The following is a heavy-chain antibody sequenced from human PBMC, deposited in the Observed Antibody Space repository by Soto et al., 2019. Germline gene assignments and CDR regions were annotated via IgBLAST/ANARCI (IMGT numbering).Heavy chain of an antibody. J-gene: IGHJ6*02. CDR1: GYTFTSYY. Sequence: ASVKVSCKASGYTFTSYYMHWVRQAPGQGLEWMGIINPSGGSTSYAQKFQGRVTMTRDTSTSTVYMELSSLRSEDTAVYYCARDMGPTLGTDVLRFLEWLPPRYYYGMDVWGQGTTVTVSS. CDR2: INPSGGST. V-gene: IGHV1-46*01. CDR3: ARDMGPTLGTDVLRFLEWLPPRYYYGMDV. D-gene: IGHD3-3*01.